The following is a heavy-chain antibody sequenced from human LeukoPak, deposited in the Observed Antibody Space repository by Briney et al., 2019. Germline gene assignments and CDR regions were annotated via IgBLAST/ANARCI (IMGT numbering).Heavy chain of an antibody. CDR1: GFNFSSYG. J-gene: IGHJ4*02. V-gene: IGHV3-33*01. CDR3: ARDGAVARFDY. Sequence: SGGSLRLSCAASGFNFSSYGMHWVRQAPGKGLEWVAVIWYDGSNKYYADSVKGRFTISRDNSKNTLYLQMNSLRAEDTAVYYCARDGAVARFDYWGQGTLVTVSS. CDR2: IWYDGSNK. D-gene: IGHD6-19*01.